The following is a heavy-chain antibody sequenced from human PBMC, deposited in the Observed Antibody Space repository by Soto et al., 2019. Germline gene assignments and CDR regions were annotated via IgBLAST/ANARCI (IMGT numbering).Heavy chain of an antibody. CDR1: GGSISSSSYY. Sequence: SETLSLTCTVSGGSISSSSYYWGWIRQPPGKGLEWIGSIHYSGSTYYNPSLKSRVTISVDTSKNQFSLKLSSVTAADTAVYYCAKTGCSSTSCYDYWGQGTLVTVSS. J-gene: IGHJ4*02. D-gene: IGHD2-2*01. CDR3: AKTGCSSTSCYDY. CDR2: IHYSGST. V-gene: IGHV4-39*01.